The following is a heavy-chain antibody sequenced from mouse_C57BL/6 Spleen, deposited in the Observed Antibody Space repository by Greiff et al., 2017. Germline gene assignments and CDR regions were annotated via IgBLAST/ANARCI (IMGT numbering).Heavy chain of an antibody. J-gene: IGHJ1*03. CDR3: AGYGNYGNFDV. D-gene: IGHD2-1*01. Sequence: VQLQQSGAELVKPGASVKLSCKASGYTFTSYWMHWVKQRPGQGLEWIGMIHPNSGSTNYNEKFKSKATLTVDKSSSTAYMQLSSLTSEDSAVYYCAGYGNYGNFDVWGTGTTVTVSS. CDR2: IHPNSGST. CDR1: GYTFTSYW. V-gene: IGHV1-64*01.